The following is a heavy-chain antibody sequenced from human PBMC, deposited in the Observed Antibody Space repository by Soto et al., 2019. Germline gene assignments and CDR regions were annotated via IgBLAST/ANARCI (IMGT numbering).Heavy chain of an antibody. J-gene: IGHJ4*02. CDR3: ARGPNWTRFDY. CDR1: GGSISSTNYY. Sequence: PSETLSLTCTVSGGSISSTNYYWSWIRQPPGKGLEWIGYIYYSGSTYYNPSLKSRVTISVDKSKNQFSLKLTSVTAADTAIYYCARGPNWTRFDYWGQGTLVTV. V-gene: IGHV4-30-4*01. D-gene: IGHD1-1*01. CDR2: IYYSGST.